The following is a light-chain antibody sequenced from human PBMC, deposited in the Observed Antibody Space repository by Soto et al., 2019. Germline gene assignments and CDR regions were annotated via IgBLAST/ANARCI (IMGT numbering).Light chain of an antibody. CDR2: EVS. J-gene: IGLJ1*01. V-gene: IGLV2-14*01. CDR1: SSDVDGYNY. CDR3: CAYTSTSALYV. Sequence: QSALTQPASVSGSPGQSITISCTGTSSDVDGYNYVSWYQYHPGKAPKLMIYEVSNRPSGVSNRFSGSKSGNTASLTISGLQTEDEADYYCCAYTSTSALYVFGTGTKLTVL.